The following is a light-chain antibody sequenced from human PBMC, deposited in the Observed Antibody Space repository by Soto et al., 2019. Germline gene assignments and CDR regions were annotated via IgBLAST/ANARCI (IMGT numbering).Light chain of an antibody. CDR1: QSVGRNY. V-gene: IGKV3-20*01. CDR3: QQYASSPLT. Sequence: EIVLTQSPGTLSVSPGERATLSCRASQSVGRNYLAWYQQKPGQAPRLLIYDASSRATGIPDRFSGSGSGTDFTLTISRLEPEDFAVYYCQQYASSPLTIGGGTKVETK. J-gene: IGKJ4*01. CDR2: DAS.